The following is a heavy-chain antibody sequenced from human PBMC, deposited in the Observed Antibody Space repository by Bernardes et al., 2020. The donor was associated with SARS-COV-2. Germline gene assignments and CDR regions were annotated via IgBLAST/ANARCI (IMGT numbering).Heavy chain of an antibody. V-gene: IGHV3-74*01. Sequence: GGSLRPSFAASGFAFSNYWTHWVRQAPGKALVWVSRTNSGGSSTSYADPVKGRFTISRDNAKSTLYLQMDSLRAEDTAVYYCSRDFTSGWYDYWGQGTLVTVSS. CDR1: GFAFSNYW. CDR3: SRDFTSGWYDY. D-gene: IGHD6-19*01. CDR2: TNSGGSST. J-gene: IGHJ4*02.